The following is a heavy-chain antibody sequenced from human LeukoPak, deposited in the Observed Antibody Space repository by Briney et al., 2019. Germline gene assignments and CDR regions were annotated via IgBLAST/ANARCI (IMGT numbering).Heavy chain of an antibody. Sequence: GGSLRLSCAASGFTFSSYSMNWVRQAPGKGLEWVSSISSSSSYIYYADSVKGRFTISRDNAKNSLYLQMNSLRAEDTAVYYCARDGRIGWFDPWGQGTLVTVSS. J-gene: IGHJ5*02. CDR1: GFTFSSYS. CDR2: ISSSSSYI. D-gene: IGHD1-26*01. V-gene: IGHV3-21*01. CDR3: ARDGRIGWFDP.